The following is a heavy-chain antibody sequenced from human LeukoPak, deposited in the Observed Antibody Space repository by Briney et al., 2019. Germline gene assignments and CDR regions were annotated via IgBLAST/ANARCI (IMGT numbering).Heavy chain of an antibody. CDR1: GGTFSSYA. CDR2: ILPSLGIA. D-gene: IGHD3-10*01. J-gene: IGHJ6*02. Sequence: SAKVSCKASGGTFSSYAISWVRQAPGQGLEWMGRILPSLGIANYAQRFQGRVTITADKSMSTAYMEMSSLRSEDTAVYYCARGYYYGSGRPDYVMDVWGQGTTVTVSS. CDR3: ARGYYYGSGRPDYVMDV. V-gene: IGHV1-69*04.